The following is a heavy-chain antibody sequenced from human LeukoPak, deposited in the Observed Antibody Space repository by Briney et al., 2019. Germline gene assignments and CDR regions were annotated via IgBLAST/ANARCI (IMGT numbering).Heavy chain of an antibody. D-gene: IGHD3-22*01. Sequence: VGSLRLSCAASGFSFSSYWMSWVRQAPGKGLEWVANIKEDGSEKNYADSVKGRFTISRDNAKNSLYLQMNSLRAEDTAVYYCARKDSSPRTFDYWGQGTLVTVSS. CDR3: ARKDSSPRTFDY. CDR1: GFSFSSYW. J-gene: IGHJ4*02. V-gene: IGHV3-7*01. CDR2: IKEDGSEK.